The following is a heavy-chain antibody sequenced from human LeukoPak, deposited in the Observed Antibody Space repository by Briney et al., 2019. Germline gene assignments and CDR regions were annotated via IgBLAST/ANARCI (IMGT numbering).Heavy chain of an antibody. Sequence: PGRSLRLSCAASGFTFSTYAIHWVRRAPGKGLEWVAVISYDGSNTYYADSVKGRFTISRDNSKNTLYLQMTSLRAEGTAVYYCARDSGAGWELPKYYFDYWGQGTLVTVSS. CDR2: ISYDGSNT. J-gene: IGHJ4*02. D-gene: IGHD1-26*01. CDR3: ARDSGAGWELPKYYFDY. V-gene: IGHV3-30-3*01. CDR1: GFTFSTYA.